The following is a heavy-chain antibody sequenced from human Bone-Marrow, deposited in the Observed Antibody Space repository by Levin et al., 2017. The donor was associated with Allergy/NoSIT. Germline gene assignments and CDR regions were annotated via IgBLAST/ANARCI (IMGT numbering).Heavy chain of an antibody. D-gene: IGHD6-13*01. CDR2: ISDSSSSI. CDR3: ARDCPHLSYSSTWYYYYGMDV. Sequence: GGSLRLSCAASGFTFSNSSMNWVRQAPGKGLEWVSYISDSSSSIFYADSVKGRFTIFRDNAKNSLFLQMNRLRDEDTAVYYCARDCPHLSYSSTWYYYYGMDVWGQGTTVTVSS. CDR1: GFTFSNSS. J-gene: IGHJ6*02. V-gene: IGHV3-48*02.